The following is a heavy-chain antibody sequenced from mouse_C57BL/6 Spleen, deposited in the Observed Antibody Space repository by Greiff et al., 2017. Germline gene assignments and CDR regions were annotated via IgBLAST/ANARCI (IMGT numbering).Heavy chain of an antibody. CDR3: ASDQGGFAY. V-gene: IGHV2-6*01. CDR2: IWGVGST. J-gene: IGHJ3*01. Sequence: QVQLQQSGPGLVAPSQSLSITCTVSGFSLTSYGVDWVRQSPGKGLEWLGVIWGVGSTNYNSALKSRLSISKDNSKSQVVLKRNSLQTDATAMYYCASDQGGFAYWGQGTLVTVSA. CDR1: GFSLTSYG.